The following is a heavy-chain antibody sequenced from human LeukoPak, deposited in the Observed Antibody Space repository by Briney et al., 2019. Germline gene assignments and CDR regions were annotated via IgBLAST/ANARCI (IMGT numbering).Heavy chain of an antibody. D-gene: IGHD7-27*01. CDR3: ASSGEEDSNFDY. CDR2: IYYSGST. V-gene: IGHV4-59*01. CDR1: GGSISSYC. J-gene: IGHJ4*02. Sequence: SETLSLTCTVSGGSISSYCWSWIRQPPGKGLEWIGYIYYSGSTNYNPSLKSRDTITVDTSKNQFSPKLSPVTAADTAVYCCASSGEEDSNFDYWGQGTLVTVSS.